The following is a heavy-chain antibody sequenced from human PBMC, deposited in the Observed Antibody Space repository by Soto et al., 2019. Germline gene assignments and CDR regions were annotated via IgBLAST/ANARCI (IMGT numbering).Heavy chain of an antibody. CDR2: LSGSGGTT. Sequence: EVQLLESGGGLVQPGGSLRLSCVASGFTFNNYAMSWVRQAPGRGLEWVSVLSGSGGTTYYADSVKGRFTISRDNSKTTLFLQMNSLRTDDKAVYYCAKVGGGPAEAGKYYFDYWGQGTLVTVSS. V-gene: IGHV3-23*01. CDR3: AKVGGGPAEAGKYYFDY. J-gene: IGHJ4*02. CDR1: GFTFNNYA. D-gene: IGHD6-13*01.